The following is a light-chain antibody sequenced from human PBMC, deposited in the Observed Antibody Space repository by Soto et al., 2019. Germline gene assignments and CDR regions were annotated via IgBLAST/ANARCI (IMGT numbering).Light chain of an antibody. V-gene: IGLV1-40*01. CDR3: QSYDSSLSGYV. CDR2: GNT. J-gene: IGLJ1*01. Sequence: QSVLTQPPSVSGAPGQRVTISCTGSSSNIGAGYDVSWYQQLPGTAPKFLIYGNTDRPSGGPERLSGTKSGNSASLAITGLQAEDEADYYCQSYDSSLSGYVFGTGTKLTVL. CDR1: SSNIGAGYD.